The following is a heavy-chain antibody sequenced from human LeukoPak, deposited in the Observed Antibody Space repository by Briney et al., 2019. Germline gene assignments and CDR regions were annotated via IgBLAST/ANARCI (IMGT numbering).Heavy chain of an antibody. D-gene: IGHD3-16*01. CDR1: GFTFTSSA. J-gene: IGHJ4*02. CDR2: IVVGSGNT. Sequence: GASVKVSCKASGFTFTSSAMQWVRQARGQRLEWIGWIVVGSGNTNYAQKFQERVTITRDMSTSTTYMELSSLRSEDTAVYYCARGWGLPGFDYWGQGTLVTVSS. CDR3: ARGWGLPGFDY. V-gene: IGHV1-58*02.